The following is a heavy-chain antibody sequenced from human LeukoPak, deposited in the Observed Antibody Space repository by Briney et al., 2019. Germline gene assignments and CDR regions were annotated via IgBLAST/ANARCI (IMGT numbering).Heavy chain of an antibody. CDR3: ARERIIEYSSSSQDYYMDV. CDR1: GYTFTSYG. J-gene: IGHJ6*03. Sequence: ASVKVSCKASGYTFTSYGISWVRQAPGQGLEWMGWISAYNGNTNYAQKLQGRVTMTTDTSTSTAYMELRSLRSDDTAVYYCARERIIEYSSSSQDYYMDVWGKGTTVTVSS. V-gene: IGHV1-18*01. D-gene: IGHD6-6*01. CDR2: ISAYNGNT.